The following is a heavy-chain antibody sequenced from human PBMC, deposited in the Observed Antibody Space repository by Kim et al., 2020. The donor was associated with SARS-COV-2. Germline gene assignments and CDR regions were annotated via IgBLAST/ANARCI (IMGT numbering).Heavy chain of an antibody. D-gene: IGHD6-19*01. Sequence: GGSLRLSCAASGFTFSSYAMHWVRQAPGKGLEWVAVISYDGSNKYYADSVKGRFTISRDNSKNTLYLQMNSLRAEDTAVYYCARWVRMEQWRKIDYWGQGTLVTVSS. CDR2: ISYDGSNK. V-gene: IGHV3-30-3*01. J-gene: IGHJ4*02. CDR3: ARWVRMEQWRKIDY. CDR1: GFTFSSYA.